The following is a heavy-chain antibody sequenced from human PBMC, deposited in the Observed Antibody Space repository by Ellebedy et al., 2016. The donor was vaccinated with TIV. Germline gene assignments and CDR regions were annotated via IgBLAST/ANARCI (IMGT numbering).Heavy chain of an antibody. CDR2: IWYDGGYK. CDR1: GFALANYH. Sequence: GGSLRLSXAASGFALANYHMHWVRQAPGKGLEWVAVIWYDGGYKWYADSVKGRCTISRDNSKNTLYLEMDSLRAEDTAMYYCAKDFGALMVRGAMGCFDPWGQGTLVIVSS. D-gene: IGHD3-10*01. V-gene: IGHV3-33*06. CDR3: AKDFGALMVRGAMGCFDP. J-gene: IGHJ5*02.